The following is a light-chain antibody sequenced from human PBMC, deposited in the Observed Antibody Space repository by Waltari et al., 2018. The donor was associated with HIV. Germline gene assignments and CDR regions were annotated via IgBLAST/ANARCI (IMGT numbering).Light chain of an antibody. CDR2: DES. V-gene: IGKV3-11*01. CDR1: QSVRIL. J-gene: IGKJ4*01. Sequence: DTVLTQSPATLSLSPGGRATLSCRASQSVRILLAWYQQKPGQAPRILISDESNRATGSPARFRCSGSGTDFTITIRSIEPDDFAVYCCQQRFNWVTFGGGAKVEIK. CDR3: QQRFNWVT.